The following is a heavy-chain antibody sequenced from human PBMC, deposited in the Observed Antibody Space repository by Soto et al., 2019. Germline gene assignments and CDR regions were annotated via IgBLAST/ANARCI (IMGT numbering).Heavy chain of an antibody. CDR1: GFSLSTSGVG. CDR2: IYWDDDK. CDR3: AHIRDTYGAFDY. D-gene: IGHD5-18*01. J-gene: IGHJ4*02. Sequence: QITLKESGPTLVKPTQTLTLTCTFSGFSLSTSGVGVGWIRQPPGKALEWLALIYWDDDKRYSPSLKSRLAITKDPSIHQVVLTMTNMVPVDTATYYCAHIRDTYGAFDYWGQGTLVTVSS. V-gene: IGHV2-5*02.